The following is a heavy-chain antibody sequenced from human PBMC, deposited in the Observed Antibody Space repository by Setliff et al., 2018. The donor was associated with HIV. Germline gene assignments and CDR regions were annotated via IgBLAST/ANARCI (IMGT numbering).Heavy chain of an antibody. CDR3: ARARGPPLPVLDF. CDR2: IYHSGSA. Sequence: SETLSLTCALSGYSISNGYYWGWIRQPSGKGLEWIGSIYHSGSAYYNLSLQSRVTLSVDTSKNSFSLHLTSVTAADTAVYFCARARGPPLPVLDFWGQGTLVTVSS. CDR1: GYSISNGYY. V-gene: IGHV4-38-2*01. J-gene: IGHJ4*02. D-gene: IGHD3-10*01.